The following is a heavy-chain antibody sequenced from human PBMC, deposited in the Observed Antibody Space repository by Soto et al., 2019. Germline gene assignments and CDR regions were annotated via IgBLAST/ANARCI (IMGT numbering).Heavy chain of an antibody. CDR3: AREHFGY. J-gene: IGHJ4*02. CDR2: IYSGGTT. CDR1: GFTVRANY. V-gene: IGHV3-53*01. Sequence: EVQLVESGGGLIQPGGSLRLSCAVSGFTVRANYMSWVRQAPGKGLEWVSVIYSGGTTYYADSVKGRFIISRDNAKNSLYLQMNSLRDEDTAVYYCAREHFGYWGQGTLVTVSS.